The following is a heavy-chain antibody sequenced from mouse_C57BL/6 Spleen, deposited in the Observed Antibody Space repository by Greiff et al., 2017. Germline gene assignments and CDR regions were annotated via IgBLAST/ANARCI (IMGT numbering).Heavy chain of an antibody. CDR3: ARNGDYYDGSSYVYYFDY. V-gene: IGHV1-81*01. CDR2: IYPRRGNT. D-gene: IGHD1-1*01. Sequence: QVQLQQSGAELVRPGASVKLSCKASGYTFTSYGISWVKQRTGQGLEWIGEIYPRRGNTYYNEKFKGKATLTADKSSSTAYMELRSLTSEDSAVYFCARNGDYYDGSSYVYYFDYWGQGTTLTVSA. CDR1: GYTFTSYG. J-gene: IGHJ2*01.